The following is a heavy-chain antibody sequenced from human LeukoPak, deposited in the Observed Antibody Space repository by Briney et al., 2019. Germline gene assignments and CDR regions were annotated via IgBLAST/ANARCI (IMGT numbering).Heavy chain of an antibody. CDR1: GFTFSRYE. CDR2: ISSSGSTI. V-gene: IGHV3-48*03. Sequence: GGSLRLSCAASGFTFSRYEMNWVRQAPGKGLEWVSYISSSGSTIYYADSVKGRFTISRDNAKNSLYLQMNSLRAEDTAVYYCARGHQQLDAFDIWGQGTMVTVSS. J-gene: IGHJ3*02. D-gene: IGHD6-13*01. CDR3: ARGHQQLDAFDI.